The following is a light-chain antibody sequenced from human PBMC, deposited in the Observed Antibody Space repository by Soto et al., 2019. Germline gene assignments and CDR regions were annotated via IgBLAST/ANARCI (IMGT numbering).Light chain of an antibody. J-gene: IGKJ1*01. CDR3: LHDYSYPRT. CDR1: QAIRND. CDR2: TAS. V-gene: IGKV1-6*01. Sequence: AIQMTQSPSSLSASVGDRVIITCRASQAIRNDLGWYQRKPGKAPKLLIYTASTLQSGVPSRFSGSGSGADFTLTIRSLQPEDSATYYCLHDYSYPRTFGQGTKVEIK.